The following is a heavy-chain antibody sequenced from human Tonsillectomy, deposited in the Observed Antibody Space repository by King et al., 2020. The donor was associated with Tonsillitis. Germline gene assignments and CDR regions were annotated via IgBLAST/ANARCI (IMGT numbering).Heavy chain of an antibody. J-gene: IGHJ3*02. D-gene: IGHD6-13*01. V-gene: IGHV1-69*01. CDR3: ARTSRLNDAFDI. CDR1: VGTFSSYA. Sequence: QLVQSGAEVKKPGSSVKVSCKAFVGTFSSYAISWVRQAPEQGLEWRGGIIPIFGTANYVQEFQGRDTITADESTSTAYMELSSLRFEDTAVYYCARTSRLNDAFDIWGQGTMVTVSS. CDR2: IIPIFGTA.